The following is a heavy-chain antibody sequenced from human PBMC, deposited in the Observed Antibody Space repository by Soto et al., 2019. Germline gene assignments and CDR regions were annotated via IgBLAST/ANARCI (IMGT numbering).Heavy chain of an antibody. CDR1: GGSISSYY. CDR3: ARAYGGYADY. V-gene: IGHV4-59*01. Sequence: PLETLSLTCTVAGGSISSYYSSWIRQPPGKGLEWIGYIYYSGSTNYNPSLKSRVTISVDTSKNQFSLKLSSVTAADTAVYYCARAYGGYADYWGQGALVTVSS. D-gene: IGHD5-12*01. J-gene: IGHJ4*02. CDR2: IYYSGST.